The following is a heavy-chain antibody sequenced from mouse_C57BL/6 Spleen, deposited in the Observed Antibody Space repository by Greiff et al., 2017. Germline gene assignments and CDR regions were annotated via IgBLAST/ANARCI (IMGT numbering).Heavy chain of an antibody. J-gene: IGHJ4*01. V-gene: IGHV5-4*01. CDR3: AREDDGYAMDY. D-gene: IGHD2-12*01. CDR1: GFTFSSYA. Sequence: EVKLVESGGGLVKPGGSLKLSCAASGFTFSSYAMSWVRQTPEKRLEWVATISDGGSYTYYPDNVKGRFTISRDNAKNNLYLQMSHLKSEDTAMYYCAREDDGYAMDYWGQGTSVTVSS. CDR2: ISDGGSYT.